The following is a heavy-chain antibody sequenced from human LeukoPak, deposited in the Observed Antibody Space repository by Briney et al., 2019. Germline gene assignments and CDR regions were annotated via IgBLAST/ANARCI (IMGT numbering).Heavy chain of an antibody. V-gene: IGHV4-59*01. CDR2: IYYSGTT. Sequence: PSETLSLTCTVSGDSISSYYWSWIRQPPGKGLEWIGYIYYSGTTNYNPSLKSRVTISVDTSKNQFSLRLSSVTAADTAVYYCARDYCSGGSCYGGLNHYYGMDVWGQGTTVTVSS. CDR3: ARDYCSGGSCYGGLNHYYGMDV. CDR1: GDSISSYY. J-gene: IGHJ6*02. D-gene: IGHD2-15*01.